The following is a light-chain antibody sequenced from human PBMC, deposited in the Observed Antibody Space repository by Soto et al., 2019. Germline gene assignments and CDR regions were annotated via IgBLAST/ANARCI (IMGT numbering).Light chain of an antibody. CDR2: EVS. J-gene: IGLJ2*01. CDR1: TSDVVNYNY. V-gene: IGLV2-14*01. Sequence: QSALTQPASVSGSPGQSITISCIGTTSDVVNYNYVSWYQKHPGKAPKLLIYEVSNRPSGVSNRFSGSKSGTTASLTISGLQAEDEADYYCSSYTTSSTVIFGGGTKVTVL. CDR3: SSYTTSSTVI.